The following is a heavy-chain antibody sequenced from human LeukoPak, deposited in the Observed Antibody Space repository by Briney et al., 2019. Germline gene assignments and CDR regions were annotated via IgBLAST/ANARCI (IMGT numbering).Heavy chain of an antibody. Sequence: GGSLRLSCAASGFIVNSNYMSWVRQAPGKGLEWVSVIYSGGSTYYADSVKGRFTISRGNSKNTLYLQMNSLRAEDTAVYYCARSETAMVVPDYWGQGTLVTVSS. D-gene: IGHD5-18*01. CDR3: ARSETAMVVPDY. V-gene: IGHV3-53*01. CDR2: IYSGGST. CDR1: GFIVNSNY. J-gene: IGHJ4*02.